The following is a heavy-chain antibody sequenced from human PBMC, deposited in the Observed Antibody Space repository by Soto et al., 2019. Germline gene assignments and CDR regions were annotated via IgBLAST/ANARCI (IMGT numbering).Heavy chain of an antibody. CDR2: IYWDDDK. D-gene: IGHD4-4*01. Sequence: QITLKESGPTVVKPTQTLTLTCTFSGFSLTTNGVGVGWIRQPPGKALEWLALIYWDDDKSYSPTLKSRLAITKDISKNQVVLTLTDVDPVDAATYFCVHHVTGGSFDVWGQGSRVTVSS. J-gene: IGHJ3*01. CDR1: GFSLTTNGVG. V-gene: IGHV2-5*02. CDR3: VHHVTGGSFDV.